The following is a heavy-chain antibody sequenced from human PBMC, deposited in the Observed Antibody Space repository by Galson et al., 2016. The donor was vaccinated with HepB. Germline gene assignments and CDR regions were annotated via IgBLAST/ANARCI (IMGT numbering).Heavy chain of an antibody. V-gene: IGHV3-64*01. Sequence: SLRLSCAASGFTFSFYALHWVRQAPGKGLEYVSGISSNGGSTYYANSVKDRFTISRDNPKNTMYLQMGSLRAEDMAVYYCARVRDPKLTVFDYWGQGALVTVSS. CDR1: GFTFSFYA. CDR3: ARVRDPKLTVFDY. D-gene: IGHD4-17*01. J-gene: IGHJ4*02. CDR2: ISSNGGST.